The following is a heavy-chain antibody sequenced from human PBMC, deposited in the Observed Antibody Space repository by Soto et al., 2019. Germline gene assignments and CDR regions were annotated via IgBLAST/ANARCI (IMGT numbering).Heavy chain of an antibody. J-gene: IGHJ5*02. D-gene: IGHD2-8*01. CDR2: ISSSSSYI. V-gene: IGHV3-21*01. CDR1: GFTFSSYS. CDR3: ARDLGVCYTSPCWFDP. Sequence: GGSLRLSCAASGFTFSSYSMNWVRQAPGKGLEWVSSISSSSSYIYYADSVKGRFTISRDNAKNSLYLQMNSLRAEDTAVYYCARDLGVCYTSPCWFDPWGQGTLVTVSS.